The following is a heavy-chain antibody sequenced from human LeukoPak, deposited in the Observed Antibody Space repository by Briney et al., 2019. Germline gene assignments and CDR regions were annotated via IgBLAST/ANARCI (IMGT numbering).Heavy chain of an antibody. D-gene: IGHD1-26*01. CDR1: GYTFTSYG. Sequence: ASVKVSCEASGYTFTSYGISWVRQAPGQGLEWMGWISAYNGNTNYAQKLQGRVTMTTDTSTSTAYMELRSLRSDDTAVYYCTRAVGATLLYYFDYWGQGTLVTVSS. CDR3: TRAVGATLLYYFDY. CDR2: ISAYNGNT. V-gene: IGHV1-18*01. J-gene: IGHJ4*02.